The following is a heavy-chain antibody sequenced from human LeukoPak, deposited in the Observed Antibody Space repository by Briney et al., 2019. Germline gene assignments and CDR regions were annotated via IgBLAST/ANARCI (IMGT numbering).Heavy chain of an antibody. D-gene: IGHD3-3*01. CDR3: ARIDFWSGYYTDY. V-gene: IGHV3-33*01. Sequence: GGSLRLSCAASGFTFSSYGMHWVRQAPGKGLEWVAVIWYDGSNKYYADSVKGRFTISRDNSKNTLYLQMNSLRAEDTAVYYCARIDFWSGYYTDYWGQGTLVTVSS. CDR1: GFTFSSYG. J-gene: IGHJ4*02. CDR2: IWYDGSNK.